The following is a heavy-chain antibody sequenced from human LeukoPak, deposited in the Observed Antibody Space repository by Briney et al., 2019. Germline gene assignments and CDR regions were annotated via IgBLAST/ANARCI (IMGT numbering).Heavy chain of an antibody. Sequence: PGETLRLSCAASGFTFSSYGMSWVRQAPGKGLEWVSAISGSGGSTYYADSVKGRFTISRDNSKNTLYLQMNSLRAEDTAVYYCARDEGTDYGETSPDWGQGTLVTVSS. CDR3: ARDEGTDYGETSPD. D-gene: IGHD4-17*01. CDR1: GFTFSSYG. CDR2: ISGSGGST. J-gene: IGHJ4*02. V-gene: IGHV3-23*01.